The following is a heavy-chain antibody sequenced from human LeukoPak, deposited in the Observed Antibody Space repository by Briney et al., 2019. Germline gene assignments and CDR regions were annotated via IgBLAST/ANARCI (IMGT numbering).Heavy chain of an antibody. CDR1: GFTFSSYA. Sequence: GGSLRLSCAASGFTFSSYAMSWVRQAPGKGLEWVSAISGSGGSTYYADSVKGRLTISRDNSKNTLYLQMNSLRAEDTAVYYCAKPSSMIAARPSWFDPWGQGTLVTVSS. CDR2: ISGSGGST. V-gene: IGHV3-23*01. J-gene: IGHJ5*02. CDR3: AKPSSMIAARPSWFDP. D-gene: IGHD6-6*01.